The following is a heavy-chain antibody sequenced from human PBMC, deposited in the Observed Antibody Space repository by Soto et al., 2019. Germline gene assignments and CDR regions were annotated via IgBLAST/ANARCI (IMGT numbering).Heavy chain of an antibody. D-gene: IGHD3-10*01. V-gene: IGHV1-69*01. Sequence: QVQLVQSGAEVKKPGSSVKVSCQASGGTFSNYGMNWVRQAPGQGLEWMGGIIPILETTSYAQKFQGRVTITADESTRTAYMEVSSLRSEDTAVYYCARSPAMVRGVTDYYLDYWGQGTLVTVSS. J-gene: IGHJ4*02. CDR3: ARSPAMVRGVTDYYLDY. CDR2: IIPILETT. CDR1: GGTFSNYG.